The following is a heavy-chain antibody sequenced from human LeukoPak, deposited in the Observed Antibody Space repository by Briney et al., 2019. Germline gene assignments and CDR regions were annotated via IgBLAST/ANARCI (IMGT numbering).Heavy chain of an antibody. CDR3: AKAIYGDQYYYYYYMDV. CDR1: GFTFSSYS. CDR2: ISSSSSTI. Sequence: GGSLRLSCAASGFTFSSYSMNWVRQAPGKGLEWVSYISSSSSTIYYADSVKGRFTISRDNSKNTLYLQMNSLRAEDTAVYYCAKAIYGDQYYYYYYMDVWGKGTTVTISS. V-gene: IGHV3-48*01. J-gene: IGHJ6*03. D-gene: IGHD4-17*01.